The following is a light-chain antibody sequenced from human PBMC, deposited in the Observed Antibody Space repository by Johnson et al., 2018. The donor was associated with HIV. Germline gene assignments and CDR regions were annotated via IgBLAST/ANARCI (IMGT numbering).Light chain of an antibody. CDR2: ENN. CDR3: GTWDSSLSAYV. J-gene: IGLJ1*01. Sequence: QSILTQPPSVSAAPGQKVTISCSGSSSNIGNNYVSWYQQLPGTAPKLFIYENNKRPSGIPDRFYGSRSGTSATLGITGLQTGDEADYYCGTWDSSLSAYVFGTGTKVTVL. V-gene: IGLV1-51*02. CDR1: SSNIGNNY.